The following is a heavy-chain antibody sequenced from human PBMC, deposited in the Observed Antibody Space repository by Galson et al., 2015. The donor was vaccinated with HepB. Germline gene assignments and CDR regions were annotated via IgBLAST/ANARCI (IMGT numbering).Heavy chain of an antibody. J-gene: IGHJ6*02. Sequence: ETLSLTCSVSGGSISSSAYFWAWIRQPPGEGLEWIGSISGGNTYYNPSLKSRVNISADTSKSQISLRLTSVTAADTAIYYCAKNPPGGDYYFQGMDVWGQGTTVTVSS. V-gene: IGHV4-39*07. CDR3: AKNPPGGDYYFQGMDV. CDR2: ISGGNT. CDR1: GGSISSSAYF. D-gene: IGHD2-21*02.